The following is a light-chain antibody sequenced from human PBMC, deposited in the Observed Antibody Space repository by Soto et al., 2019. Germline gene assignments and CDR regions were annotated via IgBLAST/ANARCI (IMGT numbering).Light chain of an antibody. J-gene: IGKJ1*01. V-gene: IGKV1-39*01. CDR2: AAS. Sequence: DIQMTQSPSSLSASVGDRVTITCRASQAIRDDLGWYQQKPAKAPKLLIYAASSLQSGVPSRFSGSGSETDFTLTISSLQPEDFATYSCQQSYSTTWTFGQGTKVDIK. CDR1: QAIRDD. CDR3: QQSYSTTWT.